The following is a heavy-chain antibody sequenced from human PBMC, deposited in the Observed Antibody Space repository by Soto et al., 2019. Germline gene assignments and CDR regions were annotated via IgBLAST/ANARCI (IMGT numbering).Heavy chain of an antibody. Sequence: EVQLLESGGGLVQPGGSLRLSCAASGFTFSSYAMRWVRQAPGKGLEWVSAISGSGGSTYYADSVKGRFTISRDNSKNTLYRQMKSLRAEDTAVYYCARRGSGSYYDYWGQGTLVIVSS. J-gene: IGHJ4*02. CDR1: GFTFSSYA. D-gene: IGHD1-26*01. CDR3: ARRGSGSYYDY. V-gene: IGHV3-23*01. CDR2: ISGSGGST.